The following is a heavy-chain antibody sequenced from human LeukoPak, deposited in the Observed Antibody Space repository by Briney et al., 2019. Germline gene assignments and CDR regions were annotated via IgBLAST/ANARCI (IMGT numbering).Heavy chain of an antibody. Sequence: YPSETLSLTCTVSGGSISSSSYYWGWIRQPPGKGLEWIGSIYYSGSTYYNPSLKSRVTISVDTAKNQFSLKLSSVTAADTAVYYCARHDGILYPTGIPYGPGFDYWGQGTLVTVSS. CDR1: GGSISSSSYY. V-gene: IGHV4-39*01. D-gene: IGHD2-8*01. CDR2: IYYSGST. J-gene: IGHJ4*02. CDR3: ARHDGILYPTGIPYGPGFDY.